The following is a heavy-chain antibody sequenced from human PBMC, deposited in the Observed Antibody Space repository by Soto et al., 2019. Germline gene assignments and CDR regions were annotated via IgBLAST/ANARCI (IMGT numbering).Heavy chain of an antibody. CDR2: MNPNSGNT. Sequence: ASVNVSCKDSGYTFPSYDINLVREATGQGLEWMGWMNPNSGNTGYAQKFQGRVTMTRNTSISTAYMELRSLRSEDTAVYYCARAWGGDYDAFDIWGQGTLVTV. CDR3: ARAWGGDYDAFDI. D-gene: IGHD4-17*01. CDR1: GYTFPSYD. V-gene: IGHV1-8*01. J-gene: IGHJ3*02.